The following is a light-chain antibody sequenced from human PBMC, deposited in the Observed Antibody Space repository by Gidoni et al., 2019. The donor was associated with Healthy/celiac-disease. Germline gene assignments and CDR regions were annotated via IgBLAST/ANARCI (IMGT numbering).Light chain of an antibody. CDR2: WAS. Sequence: DIVMTQSPDSLAVSLGERATINCKASQSVLYSYNNKNYLPWYQPKPGQPPKLLIYWASTRESVVPGRFSGGGSWTDFTLTISSLQAEDVAVYYCQQYCSTPWTFGQGTKVEIK. CDR1: QSVLYSYNNKNY. V-gene: IGKV4-1*01. J-gene: IGKJ1*01. CDR3: QQYCSTPWT.